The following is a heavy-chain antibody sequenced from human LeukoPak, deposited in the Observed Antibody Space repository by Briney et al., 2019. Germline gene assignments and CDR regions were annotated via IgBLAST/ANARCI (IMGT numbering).Heavy chain of an antibody. CDR1: GGSISSGDYY. CDR3: ARAGLVYATSLRMDV. J-gene: IGHJ6*02. Sequence: PSETLSLTCTVSGGSISSGDYYWGWLREPPGKGLEWIGYIYHTGSTDYTPSLKSRVTISVDTSKNQFSLKLSSVTAADTAVYHCARAGLVYATSLRMDVWGQGTTVTVSS. V-gene: IGHV4-30-4*01. D-gene: IGHD2-8*01. CDR2: IYHTGST.